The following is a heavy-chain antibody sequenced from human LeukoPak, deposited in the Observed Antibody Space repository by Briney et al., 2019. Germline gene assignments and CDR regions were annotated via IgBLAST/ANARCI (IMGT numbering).Heavy chain of an antibody. V-gene: IGHV4-39*01. CDR1: GGTISSSSYY. Sequence: SETLSLTCTVSGGTISSSSYYWGWIRQPPGKGLEWIGSIYDSGSTYYNPSPRSRVTISVDTSKNQFSLKLSSVTAADTAVYYCARHYCSSTSCYAGVPYYFDYWGQGTLVTVSS. CDR2: IYDSGST. CDR3: ARHYCSSTSCYAGVPYYFDY. D-gene: IGHD2-2*01. J-gene: IGHJ4*02.